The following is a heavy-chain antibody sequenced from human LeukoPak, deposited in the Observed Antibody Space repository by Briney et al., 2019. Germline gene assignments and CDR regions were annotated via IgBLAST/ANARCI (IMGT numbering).Heavy chain of an antibody. CDR1: GFTFSSYW. CDR2: IKQDGSEK. CDR3: AGLATVTTSYYFDY. Sequence: GGSLRLSCAASGFTFSSYWMSWVRQAPGKGLEWVANIKQDGSEKYYVDSVKGRFTISRDNAKNPLYLQMNSLRAEDTAVYYCAGLATVTTSYYFDYWGQGTLVTVSS. J-gene: IGHJ4*02. V-gene: IGHV3-7*01. D-gene: IGHD4-17*01.